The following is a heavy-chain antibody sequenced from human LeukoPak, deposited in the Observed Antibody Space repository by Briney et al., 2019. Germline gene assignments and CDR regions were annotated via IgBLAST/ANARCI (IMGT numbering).Heavy chain of an antibody. CDR1: GFTCSGSA. V-gene: IGHV3-73*01. CDR3: TKQGYGDYDGY. Sequence: GGSLRLSCAASGFTCSGSAMHWVRQASGKGLEWVGRIRSKANSYATAYAASVKGGFTISRDDSKNTAYLQMNSLKTEDTAVYYCTKQGYGDYDGYWGQGTLVTVSS. J-gene: IGHJ4*02. CDR2: IRSKANSYAT. D-gene: IGHD4-17*01.